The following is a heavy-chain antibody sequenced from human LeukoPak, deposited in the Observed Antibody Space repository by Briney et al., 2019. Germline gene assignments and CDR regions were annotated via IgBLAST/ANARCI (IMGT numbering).Heavy chain of an antibody. CDR1: GYSISSGYY. CDR2: IYHSGST. V-gene: IGHV4-38-2*02. D-gene: IGHD1-1*01. Sequence: SETLSLTCTVSGYSISSGYYWGWIRQPPGKGLEWIGSIYHSGSTYYNPSLKSRVTISVDTSKNQFPLKLSSVTAADTAVYYCARAQKLEPSDYWGQGTLVTVSS. CDR3: ARAQKLEPSDY. J-gene: IGHJ4*02.